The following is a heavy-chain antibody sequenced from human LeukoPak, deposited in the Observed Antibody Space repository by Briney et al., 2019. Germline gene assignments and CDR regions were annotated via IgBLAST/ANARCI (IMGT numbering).Heavy chain of an antibody. CDR1: GGSFSGYY. CDR2: INHSGST. CDR3: AREYPEGSSWYYFDY. Sequence: TSETLSLTCAVYGGSFSGYYWSWIRQPPGKGLEWIGEINHSGSTNYNPSLKSRVTISVDTSKNQFSLKLSSVTAADTAVYYCAREYPEGSSWYYFDYWGQGTLVTVSS. V-gene: IGHV4-34*01. D-gene: IGHD6-13*01. J-gene: IGHJ4*02.